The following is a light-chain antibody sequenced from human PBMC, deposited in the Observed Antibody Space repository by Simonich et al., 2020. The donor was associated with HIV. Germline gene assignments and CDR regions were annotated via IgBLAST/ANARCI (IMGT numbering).Light chain of an antibody. V-gene: IGKV3-15*01. CDR2: AVS. CDR1: QSVNSN. CDR3: QQRSNPLT. J-gene: IGKJ4*01. Sequence: EIVMTQSPATLSVSPGERATLSCRASQSVNSNVAWYQQKPGQAPRLLIYAVSTRATDIPARFSGSGSVTEFALTISTMQSEDFAVYYCQQRSNPLTFGGGTKVEIK.